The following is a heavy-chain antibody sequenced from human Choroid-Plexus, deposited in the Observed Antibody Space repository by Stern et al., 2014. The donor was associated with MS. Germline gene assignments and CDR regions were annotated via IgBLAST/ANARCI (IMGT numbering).Heavy chain of an antibody. Sequence: QVQLVQSGGGVVQPGRPLRLSCVASGFTFGSCAMNWVRQAPGKGLEWVAGVSYDGSNKYYADSVNGRFTISRDNSQNTLYMQMSSLRPEDTAVYYCAKDRQYLTYFFDHWGQGSLVTVSS. J-gene: IGHJ5*02. D-gene: IGHD2/OR15-2a*01. V-gene: IGHV3-30*18. CDR2: VSYDGSNK. CDR1: GFTFGSCA. CDR3: AKDRQYLTYFFDH.